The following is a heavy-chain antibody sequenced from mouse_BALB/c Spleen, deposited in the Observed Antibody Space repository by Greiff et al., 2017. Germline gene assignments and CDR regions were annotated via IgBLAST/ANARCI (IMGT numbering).Heavy chain of an antibody. CDR2: IYPSDSYT. Sequence: VQLQQPGAELVRPGASVKLSCKASGYTFTSYWINWVKQRPGQGLEWIGNIYPSDSYTNYNQKFKDKATLTVDKSSSTAYMQLSSPTSEDSAVYYCTNGAYWGQGTLVTVSA. CDR3: TNGAY. J-gene: IGHJ3*01. V-gene: IGHV1-69*02. CDR1: GYTFTSYW.